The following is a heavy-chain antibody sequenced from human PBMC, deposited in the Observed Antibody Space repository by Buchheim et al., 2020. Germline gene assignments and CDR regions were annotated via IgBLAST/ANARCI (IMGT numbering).Heavy chain of an antibody. V-gene: IGHV1-69*09. J-gene: IGHJ5*02. D-gene: IGHD4-17*01. Sequence: QVQLVQSGAEVKKPGASVKVSCKASGYTFTSYYMHWVRQAPGQGLEWMGRIIPILGIANYAQKFQGRVTITADKSTSTAYMELSSLRSEDTAVYYCARDSRRGVTTPGPNWFDPWGQGTL. CDR2: IIPILGIA. CDR3: ARDSRRGVTTPGPNWFDP. CDR1: GYTFTSYY.